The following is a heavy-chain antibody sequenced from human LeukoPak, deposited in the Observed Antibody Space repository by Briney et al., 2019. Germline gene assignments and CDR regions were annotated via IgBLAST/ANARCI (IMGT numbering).Heavy chain of an antibody. CDR1: GFTFSSYW. CDR2: IRQDGSEE. J-gene: IGHJ4*02. V-gene: IGHV3-7*02. Sequence: PGGSLRLSCAASGFTFSSYWMSWVRQAPGKGLEWVANIRQDGSEEFYVDSVKGRFTISRDNAKNSLYLQMNSLRAEDTAVYYCARAGDDSSGYYGDYWGQGTLVTVSS. D-gene: IGHD3-22*01. CDR3: ARAGDDSSGYYGDY.